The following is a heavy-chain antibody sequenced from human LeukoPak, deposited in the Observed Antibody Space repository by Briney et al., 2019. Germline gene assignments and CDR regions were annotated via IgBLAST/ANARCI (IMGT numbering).Heavy chain of an antibody. V-gene: IGHV3-23*01. D-gene: IGHD3-16*01. CDR1: GFTFSSYA. Sequence: GGSLRLSCAASGFTFSSYAMSWVRQAPGKGLEWVSSISSSGGTPYYADSVKGRFTISRDNPKNTLYLQMNSLRAEATAVYYCAKRGENDYFDYWGQGTLVTVSS. CDR2: ISSSGGTP. CDR3: AKRGENDYFDY. J-gene: IGHJ4*02.